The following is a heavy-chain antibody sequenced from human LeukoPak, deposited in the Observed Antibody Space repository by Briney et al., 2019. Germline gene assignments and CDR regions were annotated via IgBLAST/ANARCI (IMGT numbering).Heavy chain of an antibody. CDR3: ARVSLGYCSGGSCYSDWFDP. J-gene: IGHJ5*02. Sequence: GASVKVSCKASGYTFTSYDINWVRQATGQGLEWMGWMNPNSGNIGYAQKFQGRVTMTRNTSISTAYMEPSSLRSEDTAVYYCARVSLGYCSGGSCYSDWFDPWGQGTLVTVSS. CDR1: GYTFTSYD. CDR2: MNPNSGNI. V-gene: IGHV1-8*01. D-gene: IGHD2-15*01.